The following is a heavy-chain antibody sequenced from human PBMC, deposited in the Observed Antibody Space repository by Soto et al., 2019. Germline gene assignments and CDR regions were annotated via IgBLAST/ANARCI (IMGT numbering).Heavy chain of an antibody. Sequence: ASVKLSCEASGYTVTSDGSSWLRQAPRQGLEWMGWISAYNGNKNYAQKLQGRVTMTTDTSTSTAYMEMTGLMSDDTAVYYCARDARGTRGFDEMDIWGQGTTVTVSS. CDR1: GYTVTSDG. V-gene: IGHV1-18*01. J-gene: IGHJ6*02. CDR3: ARDARGTRGFDEMDI. D-gene: IGHD3-9*01. CDR2: ISAYNGNK.